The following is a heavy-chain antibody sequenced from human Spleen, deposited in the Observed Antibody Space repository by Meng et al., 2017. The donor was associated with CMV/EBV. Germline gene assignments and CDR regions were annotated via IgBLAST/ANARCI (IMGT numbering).Heavy chain of an antibody. D-gene: IGHD2-2*01. J-gene: IGHJ5*02. CDR1: GYTFSSYC. CDR2: ISTYNENT. Sequence: ASVKVSCKASGYTFSSYCISWVRQAPGQGIEWMGWISTYNENTNYAQKFQGRVTLSIDTSTSTAYMELRSLRSDDTAVYYCARDSTGFDPWGQGTPVTVSS. V-gene: IGHV1-18*01. CDR3: ARDSTGFDP.